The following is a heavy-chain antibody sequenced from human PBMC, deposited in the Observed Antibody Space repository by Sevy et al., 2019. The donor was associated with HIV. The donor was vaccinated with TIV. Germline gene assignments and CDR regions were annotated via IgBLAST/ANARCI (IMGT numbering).Heavy chain of an antibody. CDR3: ARVRYNYGSYYFDY. Sequence: GGSLRLSCAASTFTFSDYYMTWIRQAPGKGLESVSYISSRGSHIYYADSVKGRFTMSRDNAKNSLYLQMNSLRAEDTAVYYCARVRYNYGSYYFDYWGQGTLVTVSS. V-gene: IGHV3-11*01. D-gene: IGHD5-18*01. CDR2: ISSRGSHI. CDR1: TFTFSDYY. J-gene: IGHJ4*02.